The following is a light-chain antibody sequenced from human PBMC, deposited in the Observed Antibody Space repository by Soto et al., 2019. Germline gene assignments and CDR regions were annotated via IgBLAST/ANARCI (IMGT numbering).Light chain of an antibody. CDR1: SSDVGGYNY. V-gene: IGLV2-14*01. CDR2: EVS. CDR3: SSYTSSSTYV. J-gene: IGLJ1*01. Sequence: QSALTQPASVSGSPGQSITISCTGTSSDVGGYNYVSWYQQNPGKAPKLMIYEVSNRPSGVSNRFSGSKSGNTASLTISGLQAEDEADYYCSSYTSSSTYVFGTGTKVTAL.